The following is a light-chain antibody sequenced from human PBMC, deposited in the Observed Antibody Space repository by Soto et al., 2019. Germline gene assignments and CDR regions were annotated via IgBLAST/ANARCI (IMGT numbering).Light chain of an antibody. J-gene: IGKJ5*01. Sequence: DIQMSQSPSTLSASVEDRVTITCRASQSISDWLAWYQQTAGKVPKLLYYKSSNLDSGLPSWFGGSGSGTVFTLTISILQADDCVTYCCQQYNCYSITFGQGTRLEIK. CDR2: KSS. CDR3: QQYNCYSIT. V-gene: IGKV1-5*03. CDR1: QSISDW.